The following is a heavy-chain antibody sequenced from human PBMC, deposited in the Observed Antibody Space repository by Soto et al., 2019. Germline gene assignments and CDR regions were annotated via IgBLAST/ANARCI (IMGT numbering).Heavy chain of an antibody. J-gene: IGHJ4*02. CDR3: AIAGGGYCSGGSCTYFDY. V-gene: IGHV3-23*01. D-gene: IGHD2-15*01. Sequence: GGSLRLSCAASGFTFSSYAMSWVRQAPGKGLEWVSAISGSGGSTYYADSVKGRFTISRDNSKNTLYLQMNSLRAEDTAVYYCAIAGGGYCSGGSCTYFDYWGQGTLVTVSS. CDR1: GFTFSSYA. CDR2: ISGSGGST.